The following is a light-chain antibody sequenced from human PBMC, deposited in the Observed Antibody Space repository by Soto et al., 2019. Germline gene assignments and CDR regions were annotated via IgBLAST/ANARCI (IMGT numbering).Light chain of an antibody. V-gene: IGLV2-14*01. CDR3: SSYTSTSSLL. CDR1: SSDVDGYHS. J-gene: IGLJ2*01. CDR2: EVS. Sequence: QSALTQPASVSGSPGQSITMSCTGTSSDVDGYHSVSWYQQHPGKAPKLLIYEVSNRLSGISNRFSGSKSGNTASLTISGLQPEDEALYFCSSYTSTSSLLFGGGTKLTVL.